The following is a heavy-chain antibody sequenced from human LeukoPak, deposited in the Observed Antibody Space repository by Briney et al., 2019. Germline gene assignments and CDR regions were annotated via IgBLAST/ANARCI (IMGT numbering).Heavy chain of an antibody. CDR2: IIPIFGTA. V-gene: IGHV1-69*06. J-gene: IGHJ4*02. D-gene: IGHD5-24*01. Sequence: GASVKVSCKASGGTFSSYAISWVRQAPGQGLEWMGGIIPIFGTANYAQKFQGRVTITADKSTSTAYMELSSLRSEDTAVYYCASRSRDGYMVVYWGQGTLVTVSS. CDR1: GGTFSSYA. CDR3: ASRSRDGYMVVY.